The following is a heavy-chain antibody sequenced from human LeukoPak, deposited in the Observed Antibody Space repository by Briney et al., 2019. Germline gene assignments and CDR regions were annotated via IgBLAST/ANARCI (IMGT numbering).Heavy chain of an antibody. D-gene: IGHD2-2*01. CDR3: AKDGGVPVWDAFDI. V-gene: IGHV3-30*18. Sequence: GGSLRLSCAASGFTFSSYGMHWVRQAPGKGLEWVAVISYDGSNKYYADSVKGRFTISRGNSKNTLYLQMNSLRAEDTAVYYCAKDGGVPVWDAFDIWGQGTMVTVSS. CDR2: ISYDGSNK. CDR1: GFTFSSYG. J-gene: IGHJ3*02.